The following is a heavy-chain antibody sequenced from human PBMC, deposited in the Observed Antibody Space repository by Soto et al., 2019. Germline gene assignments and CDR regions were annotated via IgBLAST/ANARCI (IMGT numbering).Heavy chain of an antibody. CDR1: GFTLSSYA. V-gene: IGHV3-23*01. Sequence: EVQLLESGGVLVQPGGSLRLSCAASGFTLSSYAMSWVRQAPGKGLEGVSVINNSGGDTYYAASVKGRFAISRDSSNNTLYMQINSLRSENTAVYDGAKDSVYRVRILLYFGLWSRGTRVTVSS. CDR3: AKDSVYRVRILLYFGL. D-gene: IGHD2-15*01. CDR2: INNSGGDT. J-gene: IGHJ2*01.